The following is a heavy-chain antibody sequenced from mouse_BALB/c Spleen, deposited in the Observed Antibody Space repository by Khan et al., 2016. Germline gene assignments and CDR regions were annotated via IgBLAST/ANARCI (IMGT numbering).Heavy chain of an antibody. Sequence: QLEESGPGLVKPSQSLSLTCSVTSYSITSGYYWNWIRQFPGNKLEWMGYISYDGTNYYNPSLKNRISITRDTSKNHFFLKLNSVTSEDTATYYCSRDGVTGTFAYWGQGTLVTVSA. J-gene: IGHJ3*01. CDR2: ISYDGTN. V-gene: IGHV3-6*02. CDR1: SYSITSGYY. D-gene: IGHD4-1*01. CDR3: SRDGVTGTFAY.